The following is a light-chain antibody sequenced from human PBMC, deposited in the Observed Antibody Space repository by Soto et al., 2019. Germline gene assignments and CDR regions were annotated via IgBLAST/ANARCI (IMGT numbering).Light chain of an antibody. J-gene: IGKJ1*01. V-gene: IGKV1-27*01. Sequence: DIQMTQSPSSLSASVGDRGTVTCRASQGISNYLAWYQQIPGKVPKLLIYAASTLQSGVPSRFSGSGSGTDFTLTISSLQPEDVATYYCQKYNSAPRTFGQGTKVEIK. CDR2: AAS. CDR1: QGISNY. CDR3: QKYNSAPRT.